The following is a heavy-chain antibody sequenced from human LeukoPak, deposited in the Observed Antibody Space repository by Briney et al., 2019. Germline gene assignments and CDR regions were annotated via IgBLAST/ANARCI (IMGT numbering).Heavy chain of an antibody. CDR1: GGSFSGYY. CDR3: ARQYGSGSDFDY. J-gene: IGHJ4*02. CDR2: INHSGST. D-gene: IGHD3-10*01. V-gene: IGHV4-34*01. Sequence: SETLSLTCAVYGGSFSGYYWSWIRQPPGKGLEWIGEINHSGSTNYNPSLKSRVTISVDTSKNQFSLKLSSVTAADTAVYYCARQYGSGSDFDYWGQGTLVTVSS.